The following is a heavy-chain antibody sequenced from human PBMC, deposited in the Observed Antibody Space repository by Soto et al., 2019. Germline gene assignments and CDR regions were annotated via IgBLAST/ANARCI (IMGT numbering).Heavy chain of an antibody. CDR1: GYTFTSYG. V-gene: IGHV1-18*01. CDR2: ISAYNGNT. J-gene: IGHJ4*02. D-gene: IGHD2-8*02. CDR3: ARDPPRRLVVRSPLADY. Sequence: QVQLVQSGAEVKKPGASVKVSCEGSGYTFTSYGISWVRRAPGQGHEWMGWISAYNGNTNYAQKLQGRVTMTTDTSTSTAYMELRSLRSDDTAVYYCARDPPRRLVVRSPLADYWGQGTLVTVSS.